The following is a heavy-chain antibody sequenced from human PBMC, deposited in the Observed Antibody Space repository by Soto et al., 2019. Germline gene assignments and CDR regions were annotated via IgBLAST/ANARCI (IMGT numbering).Heavy chain of an antibody. V-gene: IGHV3-30*18. D-gene: IGHD2-15*01. CDR3: AKDRYCGGGSCYSEEPQFDY. CDR1: GFTFSSYG. J-gene: IGHJ4*02. Sequence: QVQLVESGGGVVQPGRSLRLSCAASGFTFSSYGMHWVRQAPGKGLEWVAVISYDGSNKYYADSVKGRFTISRDNSKNTLYLQMNSLRAEDTAVYYCAKDRYCGGGSCYSEEPQFDYWGQGTLVTVSS. CDR2: ISYDGSNK.